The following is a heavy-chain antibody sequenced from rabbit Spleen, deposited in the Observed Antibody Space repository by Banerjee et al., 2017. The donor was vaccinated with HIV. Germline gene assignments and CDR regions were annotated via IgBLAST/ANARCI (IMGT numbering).Heavy chain of an antibody. Sequence: QEQLVESGGGLVQPGGSLKLSCKASGFDFSGYGMSWVRQAPGKGLEWIGCIYTGGSGGIYYASWARGRLTISKTSSTTVTLQMTSLTAPDTALYFCARSIDSSGGWYYFNLWGQGTLVTVS. D-gene: IGHD1-1*01. CDR3: ARSIDSSGGWYYFNL. CDR1: GFDFSGYG. CDR2: IYTGGSGGI. J-gene: IGHJ4*01. V-gene: IGHV1S45*01.